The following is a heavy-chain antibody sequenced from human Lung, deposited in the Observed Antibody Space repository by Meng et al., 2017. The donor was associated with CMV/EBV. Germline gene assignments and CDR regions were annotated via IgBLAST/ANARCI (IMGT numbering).Heavy chain of an antibody. Sequence: GESXKISCSASGFTFSSYWMHWVRQAPGKGLVWVSRINSDGSSTSYADSVKGRFTISRDNAKNTLYLQMNSLRAEDTAVYYCARDRIRFDPLGQGTLVTVSS. J-gene: IGHJ5*02. CDR2: INSDGSST. CDR1: GFTFSSYW. CDR3: ARDRIRFDP. V-gene: IGHV3-74*01.